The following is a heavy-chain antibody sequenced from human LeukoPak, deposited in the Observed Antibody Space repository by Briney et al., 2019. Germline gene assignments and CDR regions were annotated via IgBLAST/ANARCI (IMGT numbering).Heavy chain of an antibody. J-gene: IGHJ5*02. D-gene: IGHD5-18*01. Sequence: ASVKVSCKASGGTFSSYAISWVRQAPGQGLEWTGGIIPIFGTANYAQKFQGRVTITADESTSTAYMELSSLRSEDAAVYYCARSLGYSYGRNWFDPWGQGTLVTVSS. V-gene: IGHV1-69*13. CDR1: GGTFSSYA. CDR2: IIPIFGTA. CDR3: ARSLGYSYGRNWFDP.